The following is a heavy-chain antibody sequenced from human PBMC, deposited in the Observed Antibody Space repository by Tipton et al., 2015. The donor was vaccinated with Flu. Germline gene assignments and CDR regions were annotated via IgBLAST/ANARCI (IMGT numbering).Heavy chain of an antibody. CDR2: IYRSGST. CDR3: ARHTGDSVRGVIDY. D-gene: IGHD3-10*02. Sequence: LRLSCSVSGYSINSGYYWGWVRRPPGKGLEWIGTIYRSGSTYYNPSLKSRLTISVDTSQNQLSLRLSSVTAADTAVYYCARHTGDSVRGVIDYWGQGTLVTVSS. V-gene: IGHV4-38-2*01. CDR1: GYSINSGYY. J-gene: IGHJ4*02.